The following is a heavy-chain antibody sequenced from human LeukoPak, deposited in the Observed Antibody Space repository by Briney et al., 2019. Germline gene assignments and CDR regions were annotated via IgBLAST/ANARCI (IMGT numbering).Heavy chain of an antibody. Sequence: SETLSLTCTVYGGSFSGYYWSWIRQPPGKGLECIGEIHHSGSTNYNPSLKSRVTLSVDTSKNQFSLKLSSVPAADTAVYYCARSRGWLQSHPLGYWGQGTLVTVSS. D-gene: IGHD5-24*01. CDR3: ARSRGWLQSHPLGY. V-gene: IGHV4-34*01. CDR2: IHHSGST. J-gene: IGHJ4*02. CDR1: GGSFSGYY.